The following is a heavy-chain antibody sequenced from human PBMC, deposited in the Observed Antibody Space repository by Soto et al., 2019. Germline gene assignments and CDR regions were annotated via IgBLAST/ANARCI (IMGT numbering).Heavy chain of an antibody. CDR1: GFTFGDYA. CDR3: TRDDHYYDSSGYYYPHPPPGPLGLPDY. D-gene: IGHD3-22*01. CDR2: IRSKAYGGTT. Sequence: GGSLRLSCTASGFTFGDYAMSWFRQAPGKGLEWVGFIRSKAYGGTTEYAASVKGRFTISRDDSKSIAYLQMNSLKTEDTAVYYCTRDDHYYDSSGYYYPHPPPGPLGLPDYWGQGTLVTVSS. J-gene: IGHJ4*02. V-gene: IGHV3-49*03.